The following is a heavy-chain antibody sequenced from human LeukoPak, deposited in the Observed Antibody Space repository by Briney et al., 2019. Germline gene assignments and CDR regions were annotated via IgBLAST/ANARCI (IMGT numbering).Heavy chain of an antibody. CDR2: IIPIFGTA. CDR1: GGTFSSYA. D-gene: IGHD1-26*01. V-gene: IGHV1-69*05. Sequence: SVKVSCKASGGTFSSYAISWVRQAPGQGLEWMGGIIPIFGTANYAQKFQGRVTITTDESTSAAYMELNSLRSEDTAVYYCARPPWEHRDYYYYMDVWGKGTTVTVSS. CDR3: ARPPWEHRDYYYYMDV. J-gene: IGHJ6*03.